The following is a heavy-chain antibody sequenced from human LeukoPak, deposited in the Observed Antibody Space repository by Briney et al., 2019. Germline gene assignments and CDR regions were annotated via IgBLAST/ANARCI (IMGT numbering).Heavy chain of an antibody. V-gene: IGHV3-9*01. J-gene: IGHJ6*02. CDR3: ARTEGTHHYSGMDV. CDR1: GFTFSSYA. CDR2: ISWNRGSI. Sequence: GGSLRLSCAASGFTFSSYAMHWVRQAPGKGLEWVSGISWNRGSIGYADSVKGRFTISRDNAKNSLYLQMNSLRAEDTAVYYCARTEGTHHYSGMDVWGQGTTVTVSS. D-gene: IGHD1-14*01.